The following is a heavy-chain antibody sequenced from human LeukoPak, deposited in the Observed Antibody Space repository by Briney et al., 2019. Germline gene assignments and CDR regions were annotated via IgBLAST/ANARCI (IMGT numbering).Heavy chain of an antibody. D-gene: IGHD3-22*01. J-gene: IGHJ4*02. CDR2: IYYSGST. CDR1: GGSISSGTYY. V-gene: IGHV4-39*07. Sequence: SETLSLTCIVSGGSISSGTYYWGWMRQPPGKGLEWIGSIYYSGSTYYNPSLKSRVTISVDTSKNQFSLKLSSVTASDTAVYYCARGGEYYYDSSGYYDTFDYWGQGTLVTVSS. CDR3: ARGGEYYYDSSGYYDTFDY.